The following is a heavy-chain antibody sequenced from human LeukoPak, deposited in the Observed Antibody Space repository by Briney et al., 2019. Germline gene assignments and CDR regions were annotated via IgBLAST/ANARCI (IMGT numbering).Heavy chain of an antibody. Sequence: GGSLRLSCAASGFTFSSYAMSWVRQAPGKGLKWVSAISGSGGSTYYADSVKGRFTISRDNSKNTLYLQMNSLRAEDTAVYYCAKEEGYGDYGGYYGMDVWGQGTTVTVSS. CDR3: AKEEGYGDYGGYYGMDV. J-gene: IGHJ6*02. D-gene: IGHD4-17*01. CDR2: ISGSGGST. CDR1: GFTFSSYA. V-gene: IGHV3-23*01.